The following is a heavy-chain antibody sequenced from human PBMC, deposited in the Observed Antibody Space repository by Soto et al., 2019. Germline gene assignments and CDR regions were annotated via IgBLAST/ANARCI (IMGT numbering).Heavy chain of an antibody. Sequence: EVQLVQSGAEVKKPGESLKISCKGSGYSFTSYWIGWVRQMPGKGLEWMGIIYPGDSDTRYSPSFQGQVTISADKSISTAYLQWSSLKASDTAMYYCARRGYCSSISCQAGLEFDHWGQGTLVTVSS. CDR3: ARRGYCSSISCQAGLEFDH. D-gene: IGHD2-2*01. CDR2: IYPGDSDT. V-gene: IGHV5-51*03. CDR1: GYSFTSYW. J-gene: IGHJ4*02.